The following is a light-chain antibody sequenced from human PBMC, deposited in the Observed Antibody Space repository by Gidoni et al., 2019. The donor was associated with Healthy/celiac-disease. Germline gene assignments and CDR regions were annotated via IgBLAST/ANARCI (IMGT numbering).Light chain of an antibody. CDR1: QSVSSY. Sequence: ELVLTQSPATLSLSPGERATLSCRASQSVSSYLAWYQQKPGQAPRLLIYDASNSATGIPARFSGSGSGTDFTLTISSLEPEDFAVYYCQQRSNWITFGGGTKVEIK. CDR2: DAS. CDR3: QQRSNWIT. V-gene: IGKV3-11*01. J-gene: IGKJ4*01.